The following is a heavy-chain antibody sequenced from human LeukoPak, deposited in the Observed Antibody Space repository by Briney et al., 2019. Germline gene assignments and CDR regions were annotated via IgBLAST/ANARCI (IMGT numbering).Heavy chain of an antibody. Sequence: VRLGGSLRLSCAASGFTFSNAWMSWVRQAPGKGLEWVGRIKSKTDGGTTDYAAPVKGRFTISRDDSKNTLYQQMNSLKTEDTAVYYCTTDGEEVVYYGSGSYYNAPLGVDYWGQGTLVTVSS. D-gene: IGHD3-10*01. V-gene: IGHV3-15*01. CDR1: GFTFSNAW. CDR2: IKSKTDGGTT. J-gene: IGHJ4*02. CDR3: TTDGEEVVYYGSGSYYNAPLGVDY.